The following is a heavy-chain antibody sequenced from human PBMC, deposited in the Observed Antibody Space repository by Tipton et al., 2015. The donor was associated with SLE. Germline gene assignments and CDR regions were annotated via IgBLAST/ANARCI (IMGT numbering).Heavy chain of an antibody. CDR1: GGSTSDTN. CDR3: GSYNSGSHAFHI. J-gene: IGHJ3*02. D-gene: IGHD6-19*01. CDR2: VYSSGAA. V-gene: IGHV4-4*08. Sequence: TLSLTCAVYGGSTSDTNWSWIRQPPGKGLEWIGYVYSSGAANYNPSLKSRVTIFVDTSANHFSLKLNSVTAADTAVYYCGSYNSGSHAFHIWGQGTMVTVSS.